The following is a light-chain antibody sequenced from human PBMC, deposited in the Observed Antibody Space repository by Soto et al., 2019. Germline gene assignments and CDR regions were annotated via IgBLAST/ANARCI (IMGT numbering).Light chain of an antibody. CDR3: QKYDSAPLT. CDR1: QGISNN. CDR2: GAS. J-gene: IGKJ1*01. V-gene: IGKV1-27*01. Sequence: DIQMTQSPSSLSASVGDSVTITCRASQGISNNLAWYQQKPGKVPKLLIYGASTLQSGVPSRFSGSRSGTDFTLNISSLQPEDVATYYCQKYDSAPLTFGQGTKVDFK.